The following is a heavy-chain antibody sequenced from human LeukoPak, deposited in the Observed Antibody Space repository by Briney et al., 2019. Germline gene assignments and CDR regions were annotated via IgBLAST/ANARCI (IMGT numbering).Heavy chain of an antibody. D-gene: IGHD4-17*01. CDR1: GGTFSSYA. Sequence: SVKVSRKASGGTFSSYAISWVRQAPGQGLEWMGRIIPIFGTANYAQKFQGRVTITTDESTSTAYMELSSLRSEDTAVYYCARDGGDYPDYYYMNVWGKGTTVTVSS. J-gene: IGHJ6*03. CDR3: ARDGGDYPDYYYMNV. V-gene: IGHV1-69*05. CDR2: IIPIFGTA.